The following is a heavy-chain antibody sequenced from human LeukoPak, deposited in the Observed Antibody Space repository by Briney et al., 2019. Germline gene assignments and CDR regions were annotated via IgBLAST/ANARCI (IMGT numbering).Heavy chain of an antibody. J-gene: IGHJ3*02. CDR1: GISFRSYG. CDR2: IWYDASNK. Sequence: GGSLRLSCAASGISFRSYGMHWVRQAPGKGLEWVTFIWYDASNKYYAESVKGRFTISRDNSKNTLYLQMNSLRAEDTAVYYCARLSSFAFDIWGQGTMVTVSS. CDR3: ARLSSFAFDI. D-gene: IGHD3-16*02. V-gene: IGHV3-33*01.